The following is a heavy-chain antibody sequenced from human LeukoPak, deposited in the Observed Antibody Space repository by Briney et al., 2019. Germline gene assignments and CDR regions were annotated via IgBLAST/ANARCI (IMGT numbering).Heavy chain of an antibody. CDR2: IYYSGST. V-gene: IGHV4-39*07. J-gene: IGHJ4*02. CDR3: ARVANRGYSGYDSN. Sequence: SETLSLTCTVSGGSISSSSYYWGWIRQPPGKGLEWIGSIYYSGSTYYNPSLKSRVTISVDTSKNQFSLKLSSVTAADTAVYYCARVANRGYSGYDSNWGQGTLVTVSS. CDR1: GGSISSSSYY. D-gene: IGHD5-12*01.